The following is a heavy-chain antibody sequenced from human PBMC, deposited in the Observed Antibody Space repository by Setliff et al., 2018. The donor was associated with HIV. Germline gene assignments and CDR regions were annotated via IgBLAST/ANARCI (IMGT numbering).Heavy chain of an antibody. CDR3: AREIPYSFGYYFDY. CDR2: IYYSGST. D-gene: IGHD5-18*01. V-gene: IGHV4-31*03. J-gene: IGHJ4*02. Sequence: PSETLSLTCTVSGGSISSGSYYWSWIRQHPGKGLEWIGYIYYSGSTYYNPSLKSRVTISVDTSKNQFSLTLSSVTAADTAVYYCAREIPYSFGYYFDYWGQGTLVTVSS. CDR1: GGSISSGSYY.